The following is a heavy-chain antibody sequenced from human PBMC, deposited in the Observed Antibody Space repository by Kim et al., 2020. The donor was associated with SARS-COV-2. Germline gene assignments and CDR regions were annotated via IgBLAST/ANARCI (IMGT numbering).Heavy chain of an antibody. CDR2: INPNSGGT. Sequence: ASVKVSCKASGYTFTGYYMHWVRQAPGQGLEWMGWINPNSGGTNYAQKFQGRVTITRDTSISTAYMALSRLRSDDTAVYYCARGEVGIAVAGPYYYYGMDVWGQGTTVTVSS. J-gene: IGHJ6*02. CDR3: ARGEVGIAVAGPYYYYGMDV. D-gene: IGHD6-19*01. V-gene: IGHV1-2*02. CDR1: GYTFTGYY.